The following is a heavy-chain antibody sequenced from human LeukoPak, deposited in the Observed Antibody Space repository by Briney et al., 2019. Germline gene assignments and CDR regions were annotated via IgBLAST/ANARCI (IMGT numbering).Heavy chain of an antibody. V-gene: IGHV4-34*01. Sequence: SETLSLTCAVYGGSFSGYYRSWIRQPPGKGLEWIGEINHSGSTNYNPSLKSRVTISVDTSKNQFSLKLSSVTAADTAVYYCARGFGGDYPRGNWFDPWGQGTLVTVSS. CDR3: ARGFGGDYPRGNWFDP. CDR2: INHSGST. J-gene: IGHJ5*02. CDR1: GGSFSGYY. D-gene: IGHD3-16*01.